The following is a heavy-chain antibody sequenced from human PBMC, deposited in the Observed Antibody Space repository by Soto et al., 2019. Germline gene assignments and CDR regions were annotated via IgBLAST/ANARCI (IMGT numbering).Heavy chain of an antibody. Sequence: PGGSLRLSCAASGFTFRNYAMHWVRQAPGKGLEWVATISYDGDNKYYTDSVKGPFTISRDNSKNTLYLQMNSLRPEDTAVYYCARPWGQLSTYYYGMDTWRQGTTVPVSS. V-gene: IGHV3-30-3*01. J-gene: IGHJ6*02. D-gene: IGHD3-16*01. CDR2: ISYDGDNK. CDR3: ARPWGQLSTYYYGMDT. CDR1: GFTFRNYA.